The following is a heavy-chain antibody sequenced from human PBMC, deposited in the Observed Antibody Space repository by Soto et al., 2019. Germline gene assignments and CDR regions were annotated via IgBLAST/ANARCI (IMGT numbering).Heavy chain of an antibody. CDR1: GYTFTGYY. CDR3: ARDPQVAATPAFDY. D-gene: IGHD2-15*01. CDR2: INPNSGGT. J-gene: IGHJ4*02. V-gene: IGHV1-2*02. Sequence: ASVKVSCKASGYTFTGYYMHWVRQAPGQGLEWMGWINPNSGGTNYAQKFQGRVTMTRDTSISTAYMKLSRLRSDDTAVYYCARDPQVAATPAFDYWGQGTLVTVSS.